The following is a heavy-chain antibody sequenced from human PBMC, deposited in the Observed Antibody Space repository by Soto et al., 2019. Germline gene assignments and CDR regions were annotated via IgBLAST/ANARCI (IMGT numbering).Heavy chain of an antibody. J-gene: IGHJ6*03. CDR1: SGSISSSNW. Sequence: SETLSLTCAVSSGSISSSNWWSWVRQPPGKGLEWIGEIYHSGSTNYNPSLKSRVTISVDKSKNQFSLKLSSVTAADTAVYYCARSWKVDYGDPSYYYYYMDVWGKGTTVTVSS. V-gene: IGHV4-4*02. CDR2: IYHSGST. D-gene: IGHD4-17*01. CDR3: ARSWKVDYGDPSYYYYYMDV.